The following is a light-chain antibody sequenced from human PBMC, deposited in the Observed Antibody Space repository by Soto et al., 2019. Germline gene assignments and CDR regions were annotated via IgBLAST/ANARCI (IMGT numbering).Light chain of an antibody. CDR3: QQSFSSPPWT. V-gene: IGKV1-39*01. Sequence: DIQMTQSPSSLSASVGDSFTITFRSSQNIKTYLNWYQQKPGKAPNLLIYAASSLHSGVPSRFSGSGSGTDFTLTISSLQPEDFATYYCQQSFSSPPWTFGQGTKVDI. CDR1: QNIKTY. J-gene: IGKJ1*01. CDR2: AAS.